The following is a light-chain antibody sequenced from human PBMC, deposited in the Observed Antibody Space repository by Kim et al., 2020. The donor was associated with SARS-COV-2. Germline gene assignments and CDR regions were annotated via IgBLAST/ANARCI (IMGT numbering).Light chain of an antibody. J-gene: IGKJ1*01. V-gene: IGKV1-27*01. CDR3: QKCDSAPWT. CDR1: QEISNY. Sequence: VGDRVTITGRASQEISNYLAWFQLKPGKAPKHLIYAASALQPGVPSRFSGSGSGTDFTLTVTSLQPEDVATYYCQKCDSAPWTFGQGTKVDIK. CDR2: AAS.